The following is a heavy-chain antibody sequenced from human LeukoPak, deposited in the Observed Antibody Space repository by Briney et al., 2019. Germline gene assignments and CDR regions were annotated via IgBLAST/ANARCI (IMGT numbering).Heavy chain of an antibody. J-gene: IGHJ4*02. D-gene: IGHD5-12*01. V-gene: IGHV4-34*01. Sequence: PSETLSLTCAVYGGSFSGYYWSWIRQPPGKGLEWIGEINHSGSTNYNPSLKSRVTISVGTSKNQFSLKLSSVTAADTAVYYCARDRAPHSGYDYWGQGTLVTVSS. CDR3: ARDRAPHSGYDY. CDR2: INHSGST. CDR1: GGSFSGYY.